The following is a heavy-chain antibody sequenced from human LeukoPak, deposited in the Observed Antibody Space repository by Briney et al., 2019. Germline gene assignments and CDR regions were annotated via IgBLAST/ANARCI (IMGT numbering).Heavy chain of an antibody. Sequence: GESLKISCKGPGYSFTSYWIGWVRQMPGKGLEWMGIIYPGDSDTRYSPSFQGQVTISADKSISTAYLQWSSLKASDTAMYYCARYYYDSSGSLAAYYFDYWGQGTLVTVSS. J-gene: IGHJ4*02. CDR2: IYPGDSDT. D-gene: IGHD3-22*01. V-gene: IGHV5-51*01. CDR3: ARYYYDSSGSLAAYYFDY. CDR1: GYSFTSYW.